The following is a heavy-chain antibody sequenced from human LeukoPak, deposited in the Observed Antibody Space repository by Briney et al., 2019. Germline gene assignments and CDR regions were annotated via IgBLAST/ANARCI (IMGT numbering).Heavy chain of an antibody. CDR3: ARWEIRGTAHQLDY. V-gene: IGHV3-7*01. J-gene: IGHJ4*02. D-gene: IGHD1-7*01. CDR1: GFTLSSHW. Sequence: PGGSLRLSCAASGFTLSSHWMTWVRQAPGKGLEWVANINQDGGAKYYVDSVRGRFTISRDNAKNSMHLQMNSLRAEDTAVYYCARWEIRGTAHQLDYWGQGTLVTVSS. CDR2: INQDGGAK.